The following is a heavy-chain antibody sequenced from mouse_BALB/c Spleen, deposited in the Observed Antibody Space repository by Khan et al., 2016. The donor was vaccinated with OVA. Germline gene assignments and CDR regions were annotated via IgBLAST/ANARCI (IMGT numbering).Heavy chain of an antibody. Sequence: VQLKQSGPELMKPGASVRISCKASGYSFTTYYIHWLMQSHGKSLEWIGYIDPFSGGTTYNQKFKGKATLTVDKSSSTAYTHLSNLTSEDSAVYYCTRHGYVAWFTYWGQGTLVTVSA. CDR3: TRHGYVAWFTY. V-gene: IGHV1S135*01. D-gene: IGHD2-2*01. CDR1: GYSFTTYY. J-gene: IGHJ3*01. CDR2: IDPFSGGT.